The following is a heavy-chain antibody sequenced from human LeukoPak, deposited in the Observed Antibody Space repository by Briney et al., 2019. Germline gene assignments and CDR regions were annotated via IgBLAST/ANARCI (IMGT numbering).Heavy chain of an antibody. Sequence: SETLSLTCTVSVGSISRGDYFWSWSRQPTGKVLEWIGYNYYIGSTYYNPSLKSRVTISVDTSKNQFSLWLSSVTAADTAVYYCARVAFTWYYFDYWGQGTLVTVSS. CDR3: ARVAFTWYYFDY. V-gene: IGHV4-30-4*01. D-gene: IGHD2/OR15-2a*01. J-gene: IGHJ4*02. CDR1: VGSISRGDYF. CDR2: NYYIGST.